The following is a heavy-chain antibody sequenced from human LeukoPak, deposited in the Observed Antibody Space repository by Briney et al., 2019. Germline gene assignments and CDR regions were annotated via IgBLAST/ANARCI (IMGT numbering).Heavy chain of an antibody. D-gene: IGHD6-19*01. V-gene: IGHV3-23*01. Sequence: GGSLRLSCAASGFTFNSYAMSWVRQVPRKGLEWVSTISGSGDSTYYADSVKGRFTISRDNSKNTLYLQMNSLRAEDSALYYCAKEAVAGPGYYYGMDVWGQGTTVTVSS. CDR1: GFTFNSYA. CDR3: AKEAVAGPGYYYGMDV. CDR2: ISGSGDST. J-gene: IGHJ6*02.